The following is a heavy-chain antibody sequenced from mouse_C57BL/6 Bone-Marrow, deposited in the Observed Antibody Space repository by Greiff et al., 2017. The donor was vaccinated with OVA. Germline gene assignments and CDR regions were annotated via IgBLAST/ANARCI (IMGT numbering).Heavy chain of an antibody. V-gene: IGHV1-4*01. J-gene: IGHJ3*01. Sequence: QVQLQQSGADLARPGASVKMSCKASGYTFTSYTMHWVQQRPGQGLEWIGYINPSSGYTKYNQKFKDKATLTADKSSSTAYMQLNSLTSEDSAVYYCARGPFLAYWGQGTLVTVSA. CDR1: GYTFTSYT. CDR2: INPSSGYT. CDR3: ARGPFLAY.